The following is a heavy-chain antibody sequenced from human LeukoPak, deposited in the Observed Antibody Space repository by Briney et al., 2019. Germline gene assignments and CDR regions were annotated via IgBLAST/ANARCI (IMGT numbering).Heavy chain of an antibody. J-gene: IGHJ5*02. CDR3: ARNEGYGDYVGWFDP. Sequence: GESLRLSCAASGFTFSIYDMNWVRQAPGKGLEWVSVIYSGGLTYYTDSVKGRFTISRDNFRNTLFLQMSSLRAEDTAVYYCARNEGYGDYVGWFDPWGQGTLVTVSS. CDR1: GFTFSIYD. V-gene: IGHV3-53*01. D-gene: IGHD4-17*01. CDR2: IYSGGLT.